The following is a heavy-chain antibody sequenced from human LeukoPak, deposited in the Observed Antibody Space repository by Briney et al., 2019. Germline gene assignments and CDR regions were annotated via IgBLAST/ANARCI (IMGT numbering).Heavy chain of an antibody. D-gene: IGHD3-10*01. CDR3: ARGVYASGSPSQFDP. J-gene: IGHJ5*02. CDR1: GGFISSYY. Sequence: SETLSLTCSVSGGFISSYYWSWIRQPAGKGLEWIGRIYTSGNTNYNPSLKRRLTMSVDTSKNQFSLNLTSVTAADTAVYYCARGVYASGSPSQFDPWGQGTLVSVSS. CDR2: IYTSGNT. V-gene: IGHV4-4*07.